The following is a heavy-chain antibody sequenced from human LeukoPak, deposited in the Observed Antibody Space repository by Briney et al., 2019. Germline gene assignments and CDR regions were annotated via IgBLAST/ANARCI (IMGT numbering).Heavy chain of an antibody. J-gene: IGHJ4*02. Sequence: SETLSLTCTVSGGSISSYYWSWIRQPPGKGLEWIGYIYYSGSTDYNSSLKSRVTISIDTSKNPFSLKLSSVTAADTAVYYCARERWEYSSSWLIDYWGQGTLVTVSS. V-gene: IGHV4-59*12. CDR1: GGSISSYY. CDR2: IYYSGST. CDR3: ARERWEYSSSWLIDY. D-gene: IGHD6-13*01.